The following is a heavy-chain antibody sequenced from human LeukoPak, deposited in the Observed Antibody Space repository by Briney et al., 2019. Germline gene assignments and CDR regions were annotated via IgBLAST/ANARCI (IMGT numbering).Heavy chain of an antibody. D-gene: IGHD2-21*01. CDR3: ARDFVGDQDF. V-gene: IGHV3-74*01. J-gene: IGHJ4*02. Sequence: GSQRLSCAASGFSVSNYWMHWVRQAPGKGLVWVSRINVDGSVTSYADSVKGRFTISRDRARNTLDLQMNSLRPEDTAVYYCARDFVGDQDFWGQGTLVTVSS. CDR1: GFSVSNYW. CDR2: INVDGSVT.